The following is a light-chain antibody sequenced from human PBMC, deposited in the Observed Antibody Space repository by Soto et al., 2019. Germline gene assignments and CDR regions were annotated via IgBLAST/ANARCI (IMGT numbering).Light chain of an antibody. CDR2: GNI. V-gene: IGLV1-40*01. J-gene: IGLJ2*01. CDR3: SSFAGAPVV. CDR1: SSNIGAGYD. Sequence: QSVLTQPPSVSGAPGQRVTISCTGSSSNIGAGYDVHWYQQRPGTAPKLLIFGNINRPSGVPDRFSGSKSGTSASLAITGLQAEDEADYYCSSFAGAPVVFGGGTKLTVL.